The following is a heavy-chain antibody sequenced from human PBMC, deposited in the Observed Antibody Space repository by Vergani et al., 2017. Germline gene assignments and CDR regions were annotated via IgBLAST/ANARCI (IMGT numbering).Heavy chain of an antibody. Sequence: QVQLVQSGAEVKKPGASVKVSCKASGYTFTSYYMHWVRQAPGQGLEWMGIINPSGGSTSYAQKFQGRVPMTRDTSTSTVYMELSSLRSEDTAVYYCARYISSWDAFDIWGQGTMVTVSS. CDR1: GYTFTSYY. J-gene: IGHJ3*02. CDR2: INPSGGST. CDR3: ARYISSWDAFDI. D-gene: IGHD6-13*01. V-gene: IGHV1-46*01.